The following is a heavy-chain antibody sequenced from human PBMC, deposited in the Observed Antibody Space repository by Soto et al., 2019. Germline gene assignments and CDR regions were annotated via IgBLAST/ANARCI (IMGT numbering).Heavy chain of an antibody. CDR3: ASRPVSSNFWSGSNYYYYMEV. D-gene: IGHD3-3*01. J-gene: IGHJ6*03. CDR1: GGSISTSSYY. Sequence: QLQLQESGPGLVKPSETLSLTCTVSGGSISTSSYYWGWIRQPPGKGLEWIGSFYFTGNTYYNPSLESRVTISVDRSKNKFSLKMSSVTAADTAVYYCASRPVSSNFWSGSNYYYYMEVWGKGTTVTVSS. CDR2: FYFTGNT. V-gene: IGHV4-39*01.